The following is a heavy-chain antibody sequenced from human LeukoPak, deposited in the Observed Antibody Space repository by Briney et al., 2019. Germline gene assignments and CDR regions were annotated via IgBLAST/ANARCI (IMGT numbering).Heavy chain of an antibody. J-gene: IGHJ4*02. CDR3: ALISGNVDY. D-gene: IGHD1-26*01. CDR1: GYTFTNYA. Sequence: GASVKVSCKASGYTFTNYAIQWVRQAPGQRLEWMGWISAYNGNTNYAQKLQGRVTMTTDTSTSTAYMELRSLRSDDTAVYYCALISGNVDYWGQGTLVTVSS. V-gene: IGHV1-18*01. CDR2: ISAYNGNT.